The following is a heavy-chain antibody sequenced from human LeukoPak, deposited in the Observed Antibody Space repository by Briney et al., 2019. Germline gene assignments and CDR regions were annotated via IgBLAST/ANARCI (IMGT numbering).Heavy chain of an antibody. D-gene: IGHD6-6*01. CDR2: IYYSGST. V-gene: IGHV4-59*12. J-gene: IGHJ3*02. CDR3: ARGYFSSSLVYAFDI. Sequence: SETLSLTCTVSGGSISSYYWSWIRQPPGKGLEWIGYIYYSGSTNYNPSLKSRVTISVDTSKNQFSLKLSSVTAADTAVYYCARGYFSSSLVYAFDIWGQGTMVTVSS. CDR1: GGSISSYY.